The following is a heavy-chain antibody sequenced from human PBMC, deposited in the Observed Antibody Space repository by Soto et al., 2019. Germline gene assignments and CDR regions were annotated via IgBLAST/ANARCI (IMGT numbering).Heavy chain of an antibody. CDR3: ARDSRVGANSDACDV. J-gene: IGHJ3*01. D-gene: IGHD1-26*01. V-gene: IGHV1-18*01. CDR1: GYSFDSFG. Sequence: QLVQSGAEVKTPGASMKVSCKASGYSFDSFGISWVRQAPGQGLEWMGRVNAHNHITKYAQKFQGRVTITRDTSTSTDYMEVRSLRSDDTAVYYCARDSRVGANSDACDVWGQGTMVTVSS. CDR2: VNAHNHIT.